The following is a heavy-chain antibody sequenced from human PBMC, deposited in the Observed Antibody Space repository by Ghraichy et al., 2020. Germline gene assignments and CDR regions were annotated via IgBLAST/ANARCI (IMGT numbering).Heavy chain of an antibody. CDR2: INPSGGST. J-gene: IGHJ5*02. D-gene: IGHD2-15*01. Sequence: ASVKVSCKASGYTFTSYYMHWVRQAPGQGLEWMGIINPSGGSTSYAQKFQGRVTMTRDTSTSTVYMELSSLRSEDTAVYYCARDWGVVVAASDPVGGVDPWGQGTLVTVSS. CDR1: GYTFTSYY. V-gene: IGHV1-46*01. CDR3: ARDWGVVVAASDPVGGVDP.